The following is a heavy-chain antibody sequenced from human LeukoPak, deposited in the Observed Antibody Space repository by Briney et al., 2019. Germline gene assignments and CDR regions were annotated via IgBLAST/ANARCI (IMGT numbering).Heavy chain of an antibody. D-gene: IGHD5-24*01. CDR1: GGSISSYY. J-gene: IGHJ3*02. V-gene: IGHV4-59*08. CDR3: ASYKTPLGAFDI. Sequence: SETLSPTCTVSGGSISSYYWSWVRQPPGKGLEWIGFVYYTGSTNYSPSLKSRVTISVDTSKNQFSLKLSSVTAADTAVYYCASYKTPLGAFDIWGQGTMVTVSS. CDR2: VYYTGST.